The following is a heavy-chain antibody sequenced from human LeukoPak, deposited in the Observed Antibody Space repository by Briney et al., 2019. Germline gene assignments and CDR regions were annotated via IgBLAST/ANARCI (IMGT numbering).Heavy chain of an antibody. J-gene: IGHJ5*02. V-gene: IGHV4-59*01. CDR1: GGSISSYY. CDR3: ARDLPHSYDFWSGYYRGGLDP. CDR2: IYYSGST. D-gene: IGHD3-3*01. Sequence: SETLSLTCTVSGGSISSYYWSWIRQPPGKGLEWIGYIYYSGSTNYNPSLKSRVTISVDTSKNQFSLKLSSVTAADTAVYYCARDLPHSYDFWSGYYRGGLDPWGQGTLVTVSS.